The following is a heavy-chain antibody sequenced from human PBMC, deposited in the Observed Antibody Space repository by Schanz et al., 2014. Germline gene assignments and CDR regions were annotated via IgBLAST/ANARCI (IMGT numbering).Heavy chain of an antibody. V-gene: IGHV1-18*01. CDR3: ARNIIATARAYDI. Sequence: QLVQSGAEVKKPGASVKVSCKASGRTFIVYHVLHWVRQAPGQGLEWMGWINVYNGDTKFAKTFQDRVTLTTDTSTSTAYMELRSLRSDDTAVYYCARNIIATARAYDIWGQGTMVTVSS. CDR2: INVYNGDT. D-gene: IGHD6-13*01. CDR1: GRTFIVYHV. J-gene: IGHJ3*02.